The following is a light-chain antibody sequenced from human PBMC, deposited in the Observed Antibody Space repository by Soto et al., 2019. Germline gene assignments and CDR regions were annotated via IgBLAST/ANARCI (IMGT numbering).Light chain of an antibody. CDR2: AND. CDR3: QSYDSSQSGWV. Sequence: QSVLTQSPSVSGAPGQRVTISCTGSSSNIGAGYDVHWYQQLPGTAPKLVTYANDNRPSGVPDRFSGSKSGTSASLAITGLQAEDEDEYYCQSYDSSQSGWVFGGGTQLTVL. V-gene: IGLV1-40*01. J-gene: IGLJ3*02. CDR1: SSNIGAGYD.